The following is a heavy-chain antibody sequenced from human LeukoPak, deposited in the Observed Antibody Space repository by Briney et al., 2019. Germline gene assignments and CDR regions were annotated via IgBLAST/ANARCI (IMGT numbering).Heavy chain of an antibody. J-gene: IGHJ3*01. CDR2: IYYSGST. CDR1: GGSISSYY. D-gene: IGHD3-16*01. V-gene: IGHV4-59*08. CDR3: ARRWVYDKRAFDA. Sequence: SETLSLTCTVSGGSISSYYWSWIRQPPGKGLEWIGYIYYSGSTNYNPSLKSRVTISVDTSKNQFSLKLSSVTAADTAVYYCARRWVYDKRAFDAWGQGTMVTVSS.